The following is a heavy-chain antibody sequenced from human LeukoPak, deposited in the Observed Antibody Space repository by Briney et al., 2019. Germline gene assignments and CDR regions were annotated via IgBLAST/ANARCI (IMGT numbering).Heavy chain of an antibody. CDR2: INPNSGGT. V-gene: IGHV1-2*02. D-gene: IGHD6-19*01. CDR1: GYTFTGYY. J-gene: IGHJ4*02. CDR3: ARQANSCWYPDH. Sequence: ASVKVSCKTSGYTFTGYYMHGVRQAPGQGLEWMGWINPNSGGTSYAQKFQGRVTMTRDTSITTAYMELISLTFDDTAVYYCARQANSCWYPDHWGQGTLVTVSS.